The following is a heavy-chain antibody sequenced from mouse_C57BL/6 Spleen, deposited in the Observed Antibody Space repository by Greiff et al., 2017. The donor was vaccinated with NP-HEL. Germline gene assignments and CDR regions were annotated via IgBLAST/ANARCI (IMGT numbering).Heavy chain of an antibody. J-gene: IGHJ4*01. V-gene: IGHV1-15*01. Sequence: QVHVKQSGAELVRPGASVTLSCKASGYTFTDYEMHWVKQTPVHGLEWIGAIDPETGGTAYNQKFKGKAILTADKSSSTAFMELRSLTSEDSAVYYCTRMRDGAMDYWGQGTSVTVSS. D-gene: IGHD3-3*01. CDR3: TRMRDGAMDY. CDR1: GYTFTDYE. CDR2: IDPETGGT.